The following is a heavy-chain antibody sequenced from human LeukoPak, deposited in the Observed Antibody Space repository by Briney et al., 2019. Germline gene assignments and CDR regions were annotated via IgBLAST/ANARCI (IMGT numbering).Heavy chain of an antibody. J-gene: IGHJ4*02. CDR2: INAGNGNT. CDR1: GYTLTSYA. D-gene: IGHD5-18*01. V-gene: IGHV1-3*01. Sequence: ASVKVSCKASGYTLTSYAMHWVRQAPGQRLEWMGWINAGNGNTKYSQKFQGRVTITRDTSASTAYMELSSLRSEDTAVYYCARGGPPDTAMAIDYWGQGTLVTVSS. CDR3: ARGGPPDTAMAIDY.